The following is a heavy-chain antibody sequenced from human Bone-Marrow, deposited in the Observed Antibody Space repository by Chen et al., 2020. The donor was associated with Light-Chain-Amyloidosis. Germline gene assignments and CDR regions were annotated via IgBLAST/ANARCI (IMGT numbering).Heavy chain of an antibody. V-gene: IGHV5-51*01. CDR2: IYPDDSDA. CDR3: ARRRDGYNFDY. CDR1: GYTFPNYW. D-gene: IGHD5-12*01. Sequence: EVPLEQSGPGVKKPGESLKISCKRLGYTFPNYWSGWVRQMTGKGLEWMGGIYPDDSDARYSPSFEGQVPISADKSITTAYLQWRSLKASDTAMYYCARRRDGYNFDYWGQGTLVTVSS. J-gene: IGHJ4*02.